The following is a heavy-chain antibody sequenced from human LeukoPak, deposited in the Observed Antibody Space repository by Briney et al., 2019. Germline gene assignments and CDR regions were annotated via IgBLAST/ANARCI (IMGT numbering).Heavy chain of an antibody. V-gene: IGHV1-69*04. D-gene: IGHD5-18*01. J-gene: IGHJ4*02. Sequence: SVKVSCKASGGTFSSYAISWVRQAPGQGLEWMGRIIPILGIANYAQKFQGRVTITADKSTSTAYMELSSPRSEDTAVYYCARDLYSYGSYDYWGQGTLVTVSS. CDR2: IIPILGIA. CDR3: ARDLYSYGSYDY. CDR1: GGTFSSYA.